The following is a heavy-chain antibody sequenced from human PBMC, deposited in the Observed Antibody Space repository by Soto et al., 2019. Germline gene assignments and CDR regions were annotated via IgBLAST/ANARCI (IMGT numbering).Heavy chain of an antibody. D-gene: IGHD2-15*01. CDR1: GFTFSTYS. V-gene: IGHV3-21*01. J-gene: IGHJ4*02. Sequence: GGSLRLSCAASGFTFSTYSMNWVRQAPGKGLEWVSSISSSSKYIYYADSVKGRFTISRENAKNSLFLQMNSLRAEDTAVYYCARSEEGPYCTGGSCYNYWGQGALVTVS. CDR2: ISSSSKYI. CDR3: ARSEEGPYCTGGSCYNY.